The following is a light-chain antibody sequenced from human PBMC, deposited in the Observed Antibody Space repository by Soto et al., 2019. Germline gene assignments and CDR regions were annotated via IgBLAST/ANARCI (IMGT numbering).Light chain of an antibody. J-gene: IGKJ5*01. CDR1: QTISRC. Sequence: DIQVTQSPSPLSASVGDRVTITCGASQTISRCLNWYQHKPGIAPRLLIYFVSRLQSGAPSRFSGSGSGKDFTLTIGSPQPEDTATYYCQQTYSRPVTFGQGTRLEI. V-gene: IGKV1-39*01. CDR3: QQTYSRPVT. CDR2: FVS.